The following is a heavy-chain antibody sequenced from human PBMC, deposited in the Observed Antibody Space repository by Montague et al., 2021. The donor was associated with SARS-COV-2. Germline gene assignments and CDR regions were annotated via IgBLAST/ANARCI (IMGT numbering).Heavy chain of an antibody. CDR1: GDSISSGYFY. V-gene: IGHV4-39*01. CDR2: IHYSGIT. CDR3: ARHLAISGPAAVSDY. D-gene: IGHD2-2*01. J-gene: IGHJ4*02. Sequence: SETLSLTCTVSGDSISSGYFYWGWIHQPPGKGLEWVGTIHYSGITYYNPSLKSRVTISIDTSRNQFSLKLSSVTAADTAIYYYARHLAISGPAAVSDYWGQGTLVTVSS.